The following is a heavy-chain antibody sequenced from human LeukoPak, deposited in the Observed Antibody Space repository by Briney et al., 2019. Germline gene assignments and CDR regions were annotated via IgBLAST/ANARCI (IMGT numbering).Heavy chain of an antibody. D-gene: IGHD3-3*01. CDR2: IYTSGST. CDR3: ARLRRPLRFLEWLSPAGPLLAFDI. CDR1: GGSISSGSYY. V-gene: IGHV4-61*02. Sequence: PSETLSLTCTVSGGSISSGSYYWSWIRQPAGKGLEWIGRIYTSGSTNYNPSLKSRVTISVDTSKNQFSLKLSSVTAADTAVYYCARLRRPLRFLEWLSPAGPLLAFDIWGQGTMVTVSS. J-gene: IGHJ3*02.